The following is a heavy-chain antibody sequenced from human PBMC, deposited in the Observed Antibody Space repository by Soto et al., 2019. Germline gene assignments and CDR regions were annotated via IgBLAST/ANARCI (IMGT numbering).Heavy chain of an antibody. V-gene: IGHV4-31*03. J-gene: IGHJ6*02. CDR1: GGTISSGGYY. D-gene: IGHD3-3*01. CDR2: IYYSGST. Sequence: QVQLQESGPGLVKPSQTLSLTCTVSGGTISSGGYYWSWIRQHPGKGLEWIGYIYYSGSTYYNPSLQSRVTISVDTSKNQFSLKLSSVTAADTAVYYCASASYYDFWSGEPPTSLDVWGQGTTVTVSS. CDR3: ASASYYDFWSGEPPTSLDV.